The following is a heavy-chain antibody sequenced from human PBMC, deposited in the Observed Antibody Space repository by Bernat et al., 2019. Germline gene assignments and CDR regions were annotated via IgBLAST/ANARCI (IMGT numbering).Heavy chain of an antibody. V-gene: IGHV3-30*18. Sequence: QVQLVESGGGVVQPGRSLRLSCAASGFTFGSYGMHWVRQAPGKGLEWVAVISYDGSNKYYADSVKGRFTISRDNSKNTLYLQMNSLRAEDTAVYYCAKERNFDYWGQGTLVTVSS. CDR2: ISYDGSNK. CDR3: AKERNFDY. CDR1: GFTFGSYG. J-gene: IGHJ4*02.